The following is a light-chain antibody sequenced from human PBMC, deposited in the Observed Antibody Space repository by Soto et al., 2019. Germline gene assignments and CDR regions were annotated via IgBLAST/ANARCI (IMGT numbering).Light chain of an antibody. V-gene: IGKV3-20*01. Sequence: DIVLTQSPGTLSLSPGERATLSCSASQSVSGNFLAWYQQRPGQAPRLLMYVTSIRATGIPDRFTGSGSGTDFTLTISRLEPDDFAQYFCQNYGSPPVTFGEGTKIEIK. CDR1: QSVSGNF. CDR2: VTS. J-gene: IGKJ4*01. CDR3: QNYGSPPVT.